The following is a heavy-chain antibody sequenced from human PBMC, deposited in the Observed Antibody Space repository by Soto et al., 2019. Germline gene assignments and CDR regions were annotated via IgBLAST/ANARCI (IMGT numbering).Heavy chain of an antibody. CDR3: ARYGSGSYYPTTFDY. CDR1: GGSISSGGYY. D-gene: IGHD3-10*01. J-gene: IGHJ4*02. Sequence: QVQLQESGPGLVKPSQTLSLTCTVSGGSISSGGYYWSWIRQHPGKGLECIGYIYYSGSTYYNPSLKSLVTISVDTSENQFSLPLSSVTAADTAVYYCARYGSGSYYPTTFDYWGQGTLVTVSS. CDR2: IYYSGST. V-gene: IGHV4-31*01.